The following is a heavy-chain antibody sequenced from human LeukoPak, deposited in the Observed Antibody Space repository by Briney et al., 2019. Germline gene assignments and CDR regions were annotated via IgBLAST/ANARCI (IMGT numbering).Heavy chain of an antibody. CDR2: VYCGGST. CDR3: ARANYYDSSGPPYGLDY. Sequence: PSQTLSLSCAVSGGSISSGGYYLSWIRQHPGKGLELSGDVYCGGSTYNNTSLKTRVTISVDTSKNPFSLKLSSVTAPDTAVYYRARANYYDSSGPPYGLDYWGQGTLVTVSS. J-gene: IGHJ4*02. V-gene: IGHV4-31*11. CDR1: GGSISSGGYY. D-gene: IGHD3-22*01.